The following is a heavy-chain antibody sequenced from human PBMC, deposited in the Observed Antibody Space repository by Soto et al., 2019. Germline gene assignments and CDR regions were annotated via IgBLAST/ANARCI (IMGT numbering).Heavy chain of an antibody. Sequence: GGSLRLSCAASGFTFSSYWMHWVRQAPGKGLVWVSRINSDGSSTSYADSVKGRFTISRDNAKNTLYLQMNSLRAEDTAVYYCARATDGVVVPATAYFDYWGQGTLVTVSS. CDR2: INSDGSST. D-gene: IGHD2-2*01. J-gene: IGHJ4*02. CDR1: GFTFSSYW. V-gene: IGHV3-74*01. CDR3: ARATDGVVVPATAYFDY.